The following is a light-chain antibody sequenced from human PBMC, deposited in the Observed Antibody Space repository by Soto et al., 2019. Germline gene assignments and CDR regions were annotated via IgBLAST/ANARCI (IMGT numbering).Light chain of an antibody. CDR3: QQLKSYPLS. Sequence: DIQLTQSPSFLSASVGDRVTITCRTSQDISTYLAWYQQKPGKAPKLLIYAASTLQSGVPSRFSGSGSGTEFTLTISSLQPEDVATYYCQQLKSYPLSFGGGTKVEI. CDR1: QDISTY. CDR2: AAS. J-gene: IGKJ4*01. V-gene: IGKV1-9*01.